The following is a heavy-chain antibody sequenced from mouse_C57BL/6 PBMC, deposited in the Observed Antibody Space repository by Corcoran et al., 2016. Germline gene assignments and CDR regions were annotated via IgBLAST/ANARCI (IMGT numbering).Heavy chain of an antibody. CDR2: INPNNGGT. Sequence: EVQLQQSGPELVKPGASVKISCKASGYTFTDYYMNWVKQSHGKSLEWIGDINPNNGGTSYNQKFKGKATLTVDKSSSTAYMELRSLTSEDSAVYYCARSGWLPSYYYAMDYWGQGTSVTVSS. CDR1: GYTFTDYY. CDR3: ARSGWLPSYYYAMDY. J-gene: IGHJ4*01. D-gene: IGHD2-3*01. V-gene: IGHV1-26*01.